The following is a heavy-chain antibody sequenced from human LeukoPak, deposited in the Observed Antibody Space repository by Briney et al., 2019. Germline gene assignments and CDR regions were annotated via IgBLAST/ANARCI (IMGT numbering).Heavy chain of an antibody. V-gene: IGHV3-21*01. CDR1: GFTFSSYT. J-gene: IGHJ4*02. D-gene: IGHD5-24*01. CDR2: ISSSSGYI. CDR3: ARDPGSDGK. Sequence: GGSLRLSCAVSGFTFSSYTMNWVRQAPGKGLEWVSSISSSSGYIYYADSVKGRFTISRDNAKNSLYLQMNSLRAEDTAVYYCARDPGSDGKWGQGTLVTVSS.